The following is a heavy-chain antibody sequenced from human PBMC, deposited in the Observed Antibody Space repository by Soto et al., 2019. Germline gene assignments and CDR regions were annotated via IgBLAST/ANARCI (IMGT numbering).Heavy chain of an antibody. CDR3: ARDRNYDFWSGYPPLLYYGMDV. J-gene: IGHJ6*02. CDR2: IYYSGST. V-gene: IGHV4-30-4*01. CDR1: GGSISSGDYY. D-gene: IGHD3-3*01. Sequence: QVQLQESGPGLVKPSQTLSLTCTVSGGSISSGDYYWSWIRQPPGKGLEWIGDIYYSGSTYYNPDRKSRVTISVDTSKNQFSLKLSSVTAADTAVYYCARDRNYDFWSGYPPLLYYGMDVWGQGTTVTVSS.